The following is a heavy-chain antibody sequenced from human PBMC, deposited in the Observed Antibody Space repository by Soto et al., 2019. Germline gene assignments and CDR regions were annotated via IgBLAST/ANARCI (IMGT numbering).Heavy chain of an antibody. V-gene: IGHV3-23*01. D-gene: IGHD3-10*01. CDR3: AKGLLYYGSCSYSPPWGHYFDY. Sequence: PGGSLRLSCAASGFTFSSYAMSWVRQAPGKGLEWVSAISGSGGSTYYADSVKGRFTISRDNSKNTLYLQMNSLRAEDTAVYYCAKGLLYYGSCSYSPPWGHYFDYWGQGTLVTVSS. CDR1: GFTFSSYA. J-gene: IGHJ4*02. CDR2: ISGSGGST.